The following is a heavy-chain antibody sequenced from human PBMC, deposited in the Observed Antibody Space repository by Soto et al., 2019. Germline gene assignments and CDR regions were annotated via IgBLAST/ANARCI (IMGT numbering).Heavy chain of an antibody. D-gene: IGHD6-19*01. CDR2: IDPSDSYT. CDR3: ARLGSSSGWSDKYYGMDV. Sequence: GESLKISCKGSGYSFTSYWISWVRQMPGKGLEWMGRIDPSDSYTNYRPSFQGHVTISAAKSISTAYLQWSSLKASDTAMYYCARLGSSSGWSDKYYGMDVWGQGTTVTVSS. V-gene: IGHV5-10-1*01. CDR1: GYSFTSYW. J-gene: IGHJ6*02.